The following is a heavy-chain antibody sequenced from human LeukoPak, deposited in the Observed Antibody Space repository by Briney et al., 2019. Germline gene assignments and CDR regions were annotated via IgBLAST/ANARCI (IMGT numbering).Heavy chain of an antibody. CDR2: ISGSGGSS. D-gene: IGHD1-26*01. Sequence: GGSLRLSCAASGLTFSTYAMSWVRHPPGKGPEWVSAISGSGGSSYYAASVKGRFTISRDNSKNTLYLQMSSLRAEDTAVYYCAKDLGRVGATFGDWGQGTLVTVS. J-gene: IGHJ4*02. CDR3: AKDLGRVGATFGD. CDR1: GLTFSTYA. V-gene: IGHV3-23*01.